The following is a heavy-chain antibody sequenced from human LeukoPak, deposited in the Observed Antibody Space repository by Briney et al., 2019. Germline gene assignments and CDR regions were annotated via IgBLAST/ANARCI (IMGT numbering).Heavy chain of an antibody. CDR3: AKEVRELYGFDY. D-gene: IGHD3-10*01. CDR1: GFTFDDYA. Sequence: QSGGSLRLSCAASGFTFDDYAMHWVRQTPGKGLEWVSGITWNSGSIGYADSVKGRFTISRDNARTSLYLQMNSLRAEDTALYHCAKEVRELYGFDYWGQGTLVTVSS. V-gene: IGHV3-9*01. CDR2: ITWNSGSI. J-gene: IGHJ4*02.